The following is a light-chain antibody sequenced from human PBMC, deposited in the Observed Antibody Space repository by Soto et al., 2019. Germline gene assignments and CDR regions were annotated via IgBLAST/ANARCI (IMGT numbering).Light chain of an antibody. CDR2: AAS. V-gene: IGKV3-20*01. CDR3: QQYGTSPWT. CDR1: QSVSSDY. Sequence: EIVLTQSPGTLSLSPGERATLSCWASQSVSSDYLAWYQQKPGQAPRLLIYAASSRATGIPDRFSGSGSGTDFTLTISRLEPEDFAEYYCQQYGTSPWTFGQVTKVEIK. J-gene: IGKJ1*01.